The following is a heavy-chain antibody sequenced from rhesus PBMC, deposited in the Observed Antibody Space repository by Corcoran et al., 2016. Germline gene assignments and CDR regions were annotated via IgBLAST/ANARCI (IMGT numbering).Heavy chain of an antibody. CDR2: ISGSGGST. D-gene: IGHD4-23*01. V-gene: IGHV4-173*01. Sequence: QLQLQESGPGLVKPSETLSLTCAVSGGSISSNYWSWIRQPPGKGLEWIGRISGSGGSTDYNPTLKSRVTISTETSKHPFSLTLRSVTAADTAVYYCARDTVTTLLYWYVDLWGPGTPITISS. CDR3: ARDTVTTLLYWYVDL. J-gene: IGHJ2*01. CDR1: GGSISSNY.